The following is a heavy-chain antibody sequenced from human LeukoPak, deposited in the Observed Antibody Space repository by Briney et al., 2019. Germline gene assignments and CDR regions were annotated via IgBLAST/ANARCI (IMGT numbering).Heavy chain of an antibody. Sequence: ASVKVSCKASGYTFTSYYMHWVRQAPGQGLEWMGIINPSGGSTSYAQKFQGRVTITADESTSTAYMELSSLRSEDTAVYYCAREKGATVTTTLFAFDIWGQGTMVTVSS. CDR3: AREKGATVTTTLFAFDI. J-gene: IGHJ3*02. V-gene: IGHV1-46*01. CDR1: GYTFTSYY. CDR2: INPSGGST. D-gene: IGHD4-17*01.